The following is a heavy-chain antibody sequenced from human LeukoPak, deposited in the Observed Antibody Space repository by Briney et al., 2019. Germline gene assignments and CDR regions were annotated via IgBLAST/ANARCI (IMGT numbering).Heavy chain of an antibody. CDR2: ISRGGDSP. CDR1: GFTFSSYA. Sequence: PGGSLRLSCAAPGFTFSSYAMSWVRQAPGKGLQWVSAISRGGDSPYYADSVKGRFTISRDNSRDTLYLQMNSLRAEDTAIYYCAKEVYGSGPYYLDYWGQGTLVTVSS. V-gene: IGHV3-23*01. CDR3: AKEVYGSGPYYLDY. D-gene: IGHD3-10*01. J-gene: IGHJ4*02.